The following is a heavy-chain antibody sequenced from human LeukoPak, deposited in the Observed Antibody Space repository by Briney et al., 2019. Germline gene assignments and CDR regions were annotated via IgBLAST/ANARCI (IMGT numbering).Heavy chain of an antibody. CDR1: GGSIGSYY. V-gene: IGHV4-59*12. D-gene: IGHD3-3*01. Sequence: PSETLSLTCTVSGGSIGSYYWSWVRQPPGKGLEWIGYIHYSGSTNYNPSLKSRVTTSIDTSKNQFSLKLSSVTAADTAVYYCARRGKRLRFLEWLLYGFDYWGQGTLVTVSS. CDR2: IHYSGST. CDR3: ARRGKRLRFLEWLLYGFDY. J-gene: IGHJ4*02.